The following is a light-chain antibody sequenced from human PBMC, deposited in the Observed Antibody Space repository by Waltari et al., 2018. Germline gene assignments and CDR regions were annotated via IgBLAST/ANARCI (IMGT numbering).Light chain of an antibody. Sequence: SYVVTQPLAVSVAPGKTANITCGGDKIGDKSGHWYQKKPGQAPVLVMHYDSDRPSGIPERISGSKSGDTASLTISRAEAGDEADYYCQVWDSASDHVVFGGGTKLTVL. CDR2: YDS. CDR3: QVWDSASDHVV. J-gene: IGLJ2*01. CDR1: KIGDKS. V-gene: IGLV3-21*04.